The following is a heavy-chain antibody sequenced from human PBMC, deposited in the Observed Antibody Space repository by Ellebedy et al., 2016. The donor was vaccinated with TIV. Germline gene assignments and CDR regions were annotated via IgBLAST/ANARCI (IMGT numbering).Heavy chain of an antibody. V-gene: IGHV3-53*01. CDR3: ARKTDTGTSGDY. CDR2: IYSGGST. Sequence: GESLKIPCSASGIILSSAYMTWVRQAPGKGLEWVSLIYSGGSTDYADSVKGRFTISRDSSKNTLYLQMNSLRAEDTARYYCARKTDTGTSGDYWGQGTPVTVSS. D-gene: IGHD1-1*01. CDR1: GIILSSAY. J-gene: IGHJ4*02.